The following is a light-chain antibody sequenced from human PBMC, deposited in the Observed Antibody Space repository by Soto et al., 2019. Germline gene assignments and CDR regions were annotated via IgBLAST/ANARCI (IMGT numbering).Light chain of an antibody. Sequence: QSVLTQPPSASGTPGQRVTISCTGSSSNIGRNTVNWYRQLPGTAPQLLMSKDNQRPSGVPDRFSGSKSGASASLAISGLQSEDEGEYYCAAWDASLSALVFGGGTKLTVL. CDR1: SSNIGRNT. J-gene: IGLJ2*01. V-gene: IGLV1-44*01. CDR3: AAWDASLSALV. CDR2: KDN.